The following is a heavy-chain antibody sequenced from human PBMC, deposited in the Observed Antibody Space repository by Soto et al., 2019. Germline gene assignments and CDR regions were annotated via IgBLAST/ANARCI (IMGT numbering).Heavy chain of an antibody. D-gene: IGHD2-2*02. Sequence: GGSLRLSCAASGFTFDDYAMHWVRQAPGKGLEWVSLISWDGGSTYYADSVKGRFTISRDNSKNSLYLQMNSLRAEDTALYYCAKDGGHCSSTSCYSEDYYYYYGMDVWGQGTTVTVSS. J-gene: IGHJ6*02. V-gene: IGHV3-43D*03. CDR1: GFTFDDYA. CDR3: AKDGGHCSSTSCYSEDYYYYYGMDV. CDR2: ISWDGGST.